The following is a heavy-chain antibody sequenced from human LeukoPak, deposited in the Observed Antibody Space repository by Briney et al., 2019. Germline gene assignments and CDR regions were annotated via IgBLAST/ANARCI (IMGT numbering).Heavy chain of an antibody. V-gene: IGHV4-4*07. CDR1: GGSISSYY. D-gene: IGHD3-3*01. J-gene: IGHJ6*02. Sequence: SETLSLTCTVSGGSISSYYWSWIRQPAGKGLEWIGRIYTSGSTNYNPSLKSRVTMSVDTSKNQFSLKLSSVTAADTAVYYCARDLYDFWSGYYTGMDPAPYYYGMDVWGQGTTVTVSS. CDR3: ARDLYDFWSGYYTGMDPAPYYYGMDV. CDR2: IYTSGST.